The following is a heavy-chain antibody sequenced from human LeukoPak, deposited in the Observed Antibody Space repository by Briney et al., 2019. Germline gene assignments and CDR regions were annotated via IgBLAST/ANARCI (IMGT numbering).Heavy chain of an antibody. CDR1: GFIFSSHG. D-gene: IGHD6-6*01. CDR3: ASQRIAARVDY. CDR2: ISSSSSYI. Sequence: GGTLRLSCAASGFIFSSHGMNWVRQAPGKGLEWVSSISSSSSYIYYADSVKGRFTISRDNAKNSLYLQMNSLRAEDTAVYYCASQRIAARVDYWGQGTLVTVSS. J-gene: IGHJ4*02. V-gene: IGHV3-21*01.